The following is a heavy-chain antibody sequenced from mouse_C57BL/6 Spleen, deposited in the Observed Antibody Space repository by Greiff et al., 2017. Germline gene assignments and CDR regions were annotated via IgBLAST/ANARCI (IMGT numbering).Heavy chain of an antibody. V-gene: IGHV1-72*01. Sequence: QVQLQQPGAELVKPGASVKLSCKASGYTFTSYWMHWVKQRPGRGLEWIGMIDPSSGGTKYNEKFKSKATLTVDKPSSTAYMQLSSLTSEDSAVYYCARSAAQASACFAYWGQGTLVTVAA. J-gene: IGHJ3*01. CDR2: IDPSSGGT. D-gene: IGHD3-2*02. CDR3: ARSAAQASACFAY. CDR1: GYTFTSYW.